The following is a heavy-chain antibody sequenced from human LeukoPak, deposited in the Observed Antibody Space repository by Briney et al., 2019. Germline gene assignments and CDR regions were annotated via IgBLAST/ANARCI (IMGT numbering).Heavy chain of an antibody. CDR2: IYHSGST. D-gene: IGHD1-26*01. CDR1: GYSISSGYY. CDR3: ARDGGGSYPFDY. V-gene: IGHV4-38-2*02. J-gene: IGHJ4*02. Sequence: SETLSLTCTVSGYSISSGYYWGWIRQPPGKGLEWIGSIYHSGSTNYNPSLKSRVTISVDTSKNQFSLKLSSVTAADTAVYYCARDGGGSYPFDYWGQGTLVTVSS.